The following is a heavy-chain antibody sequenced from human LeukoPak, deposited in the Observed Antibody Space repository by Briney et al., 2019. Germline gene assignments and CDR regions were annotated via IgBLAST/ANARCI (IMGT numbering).Heavy chain of an antibody. CDR3: AKNAAPTRYFDWLPIDY. D-gene: IGHD3-9*01. V-gene: IGHV3-23*01. CDR1: GFTFSSYA. J-gene: IGHJ4*02. CDR2: TSGSGGSE. Sequence: GGSLRLSCAASGFTFSSYAMSWVREAPGMGLDWVSSTSGSGGSEYYADSVKGRYTISRDNSKNTLYLQMNSLRGEDTAVYYCAKNAAPTRYFDWLPIDYWGQGTLATVSS.